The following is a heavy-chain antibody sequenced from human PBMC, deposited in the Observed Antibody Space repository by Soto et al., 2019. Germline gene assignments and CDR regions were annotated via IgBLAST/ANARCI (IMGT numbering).Heavy chain of an antibody. Sequence: SETLSLTCTVSGGSISSGGYYWSWIRQHPGKGLEWIGYIYYSGSTYYNPSLKSRVTISVDTSKNQFSLKLSSVTAADTAVYYCSRVRSPGYDILTGYLRVNWFDPWGQGTLVTVSS. D-gene: IGHD3-9*01. V-gene: IGHV4-31*03. J-gene: IGHJ5*02. CDR3: SRVRSPGYDILTGYLRVNWFDP. CDR2: IYYSGST. CDR1: GGSISSGGYY.